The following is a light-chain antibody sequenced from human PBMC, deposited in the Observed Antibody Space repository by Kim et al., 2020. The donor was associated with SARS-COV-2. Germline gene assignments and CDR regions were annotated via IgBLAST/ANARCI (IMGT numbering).Light chain of an antibody. V-gene: IGKV1-5*01. CDR3: QQYSIFPWT. Sequence: ACGGDRVTITCRASKSISGWLAWYQQKPGKAPKLLIYDASNLQSGVPSRFSGSESGTEFTLTISSLQPDEFATYYCQQYSIFPWTFGQGTKVEIK. CDR1: KSISGW. J-gene: IGKJ1*01. CDR2: DAS.